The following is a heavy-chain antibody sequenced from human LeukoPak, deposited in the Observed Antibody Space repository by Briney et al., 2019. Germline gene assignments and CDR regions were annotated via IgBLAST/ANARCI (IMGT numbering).Heavy chain of an antibody. Sequence: PSETLSLTCGVSGGSFSGHYWSWIRQPPGKGLDWIGEISHTGTTYYNPSLKSRVTISVDTSKNQFSLKLSSVTAADTAVYYCARGNYDFWSGYYTTTLDYWGQGTLVTVSS. CDR2: ISHTGTT. CDR1: GGSFSGHY. V-gene: IGHV4-34*01. CDR3: ARGNYDFWSGYYTTTLDY. D-gene: IGHD3-3*01. J-gene: IGHJ4*02.